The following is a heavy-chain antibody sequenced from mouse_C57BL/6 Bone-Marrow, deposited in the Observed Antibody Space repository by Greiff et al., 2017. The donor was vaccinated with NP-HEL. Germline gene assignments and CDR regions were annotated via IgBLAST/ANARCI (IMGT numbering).Heavy chain of an antibody. D-gene: IGHD4-1*02. V-gene: IGHV1-5*01. Sequence: VQLQPSGTVLARPGASVKMSCKTSGYTFPSYWMHWLTQRPGPCLEWIGAIYPGNSDTSYTQKFKGKAKLTAVTSSSTAYMELSSLTNEDSAVYYCTSNWDWCAYWGQGTLVTVSA. CDR2: IYPGNSDT. J-gene: IGHJ3*01. CDR1: GYTFPSYW. CDR3: TSNWDWCAY.